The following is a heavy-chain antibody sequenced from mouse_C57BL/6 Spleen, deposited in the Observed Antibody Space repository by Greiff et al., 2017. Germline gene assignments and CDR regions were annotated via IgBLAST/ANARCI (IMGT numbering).Heavy chain of an antibody. Sequence: QVQLQQPGAELVRPGTSVKLSCKASGYTFTSYWMHWVKQRPGQGLEWIGVIDPSDSYTNYNQKFKGKATLTVDTSSSTAYMQLSSLTSEDSAVYYCARDSSHWYFDVWGTGTTVTVSS. D-gene: IGHD1-1*01. V-gene: IGHV1-59*01. CDR3: ARDSSHWYFDV. CDR1: GYTFTSYW. CDR2: IDPSDSYT. J-gene: IGHJ1*03.